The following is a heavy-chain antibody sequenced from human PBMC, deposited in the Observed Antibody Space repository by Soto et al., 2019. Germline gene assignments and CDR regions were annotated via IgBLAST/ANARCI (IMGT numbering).Heavy chain of an antibody. D-gene: IGHD1-26*01. V-gene: IGHV4-59*08. J-gene: IGHJ4*02. CDR1: GGNMRSYD. CDR2: IYYSGST. Sequence: VSGGNMRSYDWSWILKPPGKGLEWIGYIYYSGSTNYNPSLKSRVTISVDTSKNQFSLKLSSVTAADTAVYYCARRYGSAIDFWGQGTLVTVSS. CDR3: ARRYGSAIDF.